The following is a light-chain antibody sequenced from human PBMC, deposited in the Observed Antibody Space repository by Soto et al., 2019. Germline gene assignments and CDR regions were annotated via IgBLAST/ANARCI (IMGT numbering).Light chain of an antibody. V-gene: IGKV3D-15*01. Sequence: EIVMTQSPATPSVSPGESATLSCRASQSINRDLAWYLQKPGQAPRRVIYGASTWGTGVPPRFTGSGSGTESTLTISGLQSEDFAVYYCQQYNSWPITFGQGTRLENK. CDR3: QQYNSWPIT. CDR1: QSINRD. CDR2: GAS. J-gene: IGKJ5*01.